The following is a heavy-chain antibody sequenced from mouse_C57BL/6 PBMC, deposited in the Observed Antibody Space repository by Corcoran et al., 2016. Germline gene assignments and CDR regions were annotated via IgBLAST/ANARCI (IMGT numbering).Heavy chain of an antibody. Sequence: QFQLQQPGAELVKPGASVKMSCKASGYTFTSYWITWVKQRPGQGLEWIGDIYPGSGSTNYNEKFKSKATLTVDTSSSTAYMQLSSLTSEDSAVYYCARADGYYVPFAYWGQGTLVTVSA. D-gene: IGHD2-3*01. J-gene: IGHJ3*01. CDR2: IYPGSGST. CDR1: GYTFTSYW. CDR3: ARADGYYVPFAY. V-gene: IGHV1-55*01.